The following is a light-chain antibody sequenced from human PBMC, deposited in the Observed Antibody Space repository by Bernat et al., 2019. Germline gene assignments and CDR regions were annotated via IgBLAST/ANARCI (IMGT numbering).Light chain of an antibody. CDR2: EVI. J-gene: IGLJ3*02. CDR3: CSYAGGDRLV. Sequence: QYALTQLASVSGSPGQSVAISCSGTSSDVGGYNLVSWYQQFPGKAPKLIIYEVIKRPSGVSDRFSRTKSGNTASLTISGLQAEDEADYYCCSYAGGDRLVFGGGTKLTVL. CDR1: SSDVGGYNL. V-gene: IGLV2-23*02.